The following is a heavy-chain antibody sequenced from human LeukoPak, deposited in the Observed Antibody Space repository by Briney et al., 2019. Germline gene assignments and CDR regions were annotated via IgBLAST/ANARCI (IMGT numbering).Heavy chain of an antibody. CDR1: GGSISSSSYY. J-gene: IGHJ4*02. V-gene: IGHV4-39*07. CDR2: IYYSGST. Sequence: PSETLSLTCTVSGGSISSSSYYWGWIRQPPGKGLEWIGSIYYSGSTYYNPSLKSRVTISIDTSKNQFSLKLSSVTAADMAVYYCARMSGGYYDSSGYSTVIDYWGQGTLVIVSS. CDR3: ARMSGGYYDSSGYSTVIDY. D-gene: IGHD3-22*01.